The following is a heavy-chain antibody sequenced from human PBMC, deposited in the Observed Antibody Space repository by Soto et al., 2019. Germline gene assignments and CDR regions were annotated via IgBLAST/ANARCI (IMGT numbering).Heavy chain of an antibody. V-gene: IGHV3-30*03. Sequence: QVQLVESGGGVVQPGRSLRLSCAASGFTFSSYGMHWVRQAPGKGLEWVAVISYDGSNKYYADSVKGRFTISRDNSKNTLYLQMNSLRAEDTAVYYCARAGPVVVTAILYYFDYWGQGTLVTVSS. CDR2: ISYDGSNK. CDR3: ARAGPVVVTAILYYFDY. J-gene: IGHJ4*02. D-gene: IGHD2-21*02. CDR1: GFTFSSYG.